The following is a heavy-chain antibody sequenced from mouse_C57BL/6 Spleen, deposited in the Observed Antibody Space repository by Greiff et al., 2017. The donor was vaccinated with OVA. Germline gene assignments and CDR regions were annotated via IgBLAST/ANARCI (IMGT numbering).Heavy chain of an antibody. CDR3: AKYYYGSRPHAMDY. D-gene: IGHD1-1*01. V-gene: IGHV5-17*01. J-gene: IGHJ4*01. CDR2: ISSGSSTI. CDR1: GFTFSDYG. Sequence: EVKLMESGGGLVKPGGSLKLSCAASGFTFSDYGMHWVRQAPEKGLEWVAYISSGSSTIYYADTVKGRFTISRDNATNTLFLQMSSLMSEVTAMYYCAKYYYGSRPHAMDYWGQGTSVTVSS.